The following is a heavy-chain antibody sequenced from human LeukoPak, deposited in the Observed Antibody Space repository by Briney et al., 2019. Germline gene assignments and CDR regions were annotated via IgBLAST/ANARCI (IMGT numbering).Heavy chain of an antibody. CDR2: IFYSGST. D-gene: IGHD5-24*01. Sequence: SETLSLTCTVSGGSLTSTSHYWDWVRQPPGKGLEWIGNIFYSGSTYYSPSLRSRVTISLDTSRNQFSLKLNSVTAADTAVYYCARDGEMGTIENYFDYWGQGTLVTVSS. J-gene: IGHJ4*02. CDR3: ARDGEMGTIENYFDY. CDR1: GGSLTSTSHY. V-gene: IGHV4-39*07.